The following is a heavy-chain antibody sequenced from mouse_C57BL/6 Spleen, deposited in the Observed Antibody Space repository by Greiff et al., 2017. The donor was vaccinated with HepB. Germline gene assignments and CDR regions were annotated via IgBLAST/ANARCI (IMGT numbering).Heavy chain of an antibody. J-gene: IGHJ2*01. CDR2: IDPEDGET. CDR1: GFNIKDYY. CDR3: ASDFTTVVATDFDY. Sequence: EVQLQQSGAELVKPGASVKLSCTASGFNIKDYYMHWVKQRTEQGLEWIGRIDPEDGETKYAPQFQGKATITADTSSNTAYLQLSSLTSEDTAGYYCASDFTTVVATDFDYWGQGTTLTVSS. V-gene: IGHV14-2*01. D-gene: IGHD1-1*01.